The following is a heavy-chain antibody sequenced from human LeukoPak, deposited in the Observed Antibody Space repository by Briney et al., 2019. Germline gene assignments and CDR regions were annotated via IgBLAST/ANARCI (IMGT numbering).Heavy chain of an antibody. J-gene: IGHJ4*02. V-gene: IGHV4-38-2*02. CDR1: GGSISSYY. D-gene: IGHD1-26*01. Sequence: SETLSLTCTVSGGSISSYYWGWIRQPPGKGLEWIGSIYHSGSTYYNPSLKSRVTISVDTSKNQFSLKLSSVTAADTAVYYCASPGIVGAKYWGQGTLVTVSS. CDR2: IYHSGST. CDR3: ASPGIVGAKY.